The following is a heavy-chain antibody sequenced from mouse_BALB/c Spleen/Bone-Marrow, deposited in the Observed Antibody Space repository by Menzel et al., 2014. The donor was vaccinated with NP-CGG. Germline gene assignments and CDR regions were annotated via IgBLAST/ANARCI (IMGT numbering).Heavy chain of an antibody. J-gene: IGHJ2*01. V-gene: IGHV4-1*02. CDR2: INPDSSTI. Sequence: VQLQQPGGGLVQPGGSLKLSCAASGFDFSRYWMSWVRQAPGKGLEWIGEINPDSSTINYTPSLKDKFIISRDNAINTLSRQMSKGRSEDRTLYDCATTMITTLYYWGQGTALTVPS. D-gene: IGHD2-4*01. CDR3: ATTMITTLYY. CDR1: GFDFSRYW.